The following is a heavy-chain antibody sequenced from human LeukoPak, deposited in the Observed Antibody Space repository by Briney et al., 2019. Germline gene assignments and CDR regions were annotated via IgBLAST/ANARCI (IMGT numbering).Heavy chain of an antibody. J-gene: IGHJ6*02. CDR2: IKQDGSEK. CDR3: ARGLIAVAATGYYGMDV. V-gene: IGHV3-7*01. CDR1: GFTFSSYW. Sequence: PGGSLRLSCAASGFTFSSYWMSWVRQAPGKGLEWVANIKQDGSEKYYVDSVKGRFTISRDNAKNSLYLQMNSLRAEDTAVYYCARGLIAVAATGYYGMDVWGQGTTATVSS. D-gene: IGHD6-19*01.